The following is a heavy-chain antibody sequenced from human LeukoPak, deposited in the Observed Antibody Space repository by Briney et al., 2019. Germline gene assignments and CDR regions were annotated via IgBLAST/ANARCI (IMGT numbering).Heavy chain of an antibody. CDR3: ARHEVGGDSSSGYEYYYYMDV. CDR1: GYSFTSYW. Sequence: GESLKISCKGSGYSFTSYWIGWVRQMPGKGLEWMGIIYPDDSDTKYSPSFQGQVTISVDESISTAYLQWSSLKASDTATYYCARHEVGGDSSSGYEYYYYMDVWGKGTAVTVSS. J-gene: IGHJ6*03. D-gene: IGHD3-3*01. V-gene: IGHV5-51*01. CDR2: IYPDDSDT.